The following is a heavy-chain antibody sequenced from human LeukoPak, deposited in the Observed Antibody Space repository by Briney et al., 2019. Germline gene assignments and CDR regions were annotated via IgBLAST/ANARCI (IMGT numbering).Heavy chain of an antibody. Sequence: KPSETLSLTCTVSGGSISSYYWSWIRQPPGKGLEWIGYIYYSGSTNYNPSLKSRVTISVDTSKNQFSLKLSSVTAADTAVYYCARGNQIAAAADYWGQGTLVTVSS. D-gene: IGHD6-13*01. CDR2: IYYSGST. V-gene: IGHV4-59*01. CDR1: GGSISSYY. CDR3: ARGNQIAAAADY. J-gene: IGHJ4*02.